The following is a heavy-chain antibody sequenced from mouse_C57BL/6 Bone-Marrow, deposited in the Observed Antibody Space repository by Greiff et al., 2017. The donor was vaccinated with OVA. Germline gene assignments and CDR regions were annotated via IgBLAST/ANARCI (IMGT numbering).Heavy chain of an antibody. Sequence: QVQLQQSGAELVKPGASVKISCKASGYAFSSYWMNWVKQRPGKGLEWIGQIYPGDGDTNYNGKFKGKATLTADKSSSTAYMQLSSLTSEDSAVYYCARRIPHYYAMDYWGQGTSVTVSS. CDR2: IYPGDGDT. V-gene: IGHV1-80*01. CDR1: GYAFSSYW. J-gene: IGHJ4*01. CDR3: ARRIPHYYAMDY. D-gene: IGHD5-1-1*01.